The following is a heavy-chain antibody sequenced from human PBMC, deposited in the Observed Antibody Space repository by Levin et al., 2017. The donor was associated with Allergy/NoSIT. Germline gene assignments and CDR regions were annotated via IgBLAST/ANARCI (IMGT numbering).Heavy chain of an antibody. CDR2: INHSGST. D-gene: IGHD1-7*01. Sequence: PSETLSLTCAVYGGSFSGYYWSWIRQPPGKGLEWIGEINHSGSTNYNPSLKSRVTISVDTSKNQFSLKLSSVTAADTAVYYCARRDELELYWGQGTLVTVSS. CDR3: ARRDELELY. V-gene: IGHV4-34*01. J-gene: IGHJ4*02. CDR1: GGSFSGYY.